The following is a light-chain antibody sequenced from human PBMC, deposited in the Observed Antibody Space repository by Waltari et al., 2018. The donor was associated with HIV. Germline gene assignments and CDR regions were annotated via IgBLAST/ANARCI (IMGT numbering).Light chain of an antibody. V-gene: IGLV2-14*01. CDR3: SSYSPRGSVV. CDR2: EVS. Sequence: HSVLTQPASVSGSPGQSIPISCSGPTSDMSSLNFVSWYQQSSGRAPNLILFEVSSRPSGISDRFSGSKSGDTASLTISALRTEDEADYFCSSYSPRGSVVFGGGTKVTVL. J-gene: IGLJ3*02. CDR1: TSDMSSLNF.